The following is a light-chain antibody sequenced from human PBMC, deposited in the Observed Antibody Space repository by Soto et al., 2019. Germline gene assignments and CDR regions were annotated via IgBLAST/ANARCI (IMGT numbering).Light chain of an antibody. CDR1: SSNIGSNT. CDR3: AAWDDSLNGFWV. J-gene: IGLJ3*02. Sequence: QSVLTQPPSASGTPGQRVTISCSGSSSNIGSNTVNWYQQLPGTAPKLLIYSNNQRPSGVPDRFSGSKSGTSASLAISGLQSEDEADCYCAAWDDSLNGFWVFGGGTQLTVL. V-gene: IGLV1-44*01. CDR2: SNN.